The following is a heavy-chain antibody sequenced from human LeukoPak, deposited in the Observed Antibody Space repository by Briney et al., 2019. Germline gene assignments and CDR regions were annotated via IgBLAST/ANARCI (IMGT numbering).Heavy chain of an antibody. CDR1: GFRFDDHG. V-gene: IGHV3-20*04. CDR2: INWNGAST. Sequence: GGSLRLSCAASGFRFDDHGMSWVRQVPGKGLKWVSGINWNGASTGYGDSVKGRFTISRDNAKNSLYLQMNSLRAEDTALYYCAGGDRNGWYFDYWGQGILVTVSS. D-gene: IGHD6-19*01. J-gene: IGHJ4*02. CDR3: AGGDRNGWYFDY.